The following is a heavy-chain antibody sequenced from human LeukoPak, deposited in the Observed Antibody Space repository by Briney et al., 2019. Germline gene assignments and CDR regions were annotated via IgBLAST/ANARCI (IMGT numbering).Heavy chain of an antibody. Sequence: GGSLRLSCAASGFTFSSYAMSWVRQAPGKGLEWVSAISGSGGSTYYADSVKGRSTISRDNSKNTLYLQMNSLRAEDTAVYYCAKRDIVVVPAANIDYWGQGTLVTVSS. CDR2: ISGSGGST. CDR1: GFTFSSYA. D-gene: IGHD2-2*01. J-gene: IGHJ4*02. CDR3: AKRDIVVVPAANIDY. V-gene: IGHV3-23*01.